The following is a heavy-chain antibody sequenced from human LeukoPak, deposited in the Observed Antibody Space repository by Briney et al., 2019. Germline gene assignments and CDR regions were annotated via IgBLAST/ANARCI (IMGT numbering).Heavy chain of an antibody. J-gene: IGHJ4*02. CDR1: GFTFSSYA. CDR3: ARDMGYYDSSGYYDY. Sequence: GGSLRLSCAASGFTFSSYAMHWVRQAPGKGLEWVAVISYDGSNKYYADSVKGRFAISRDNSKNTLYLQMNSLRAEDTAVYYCARDMGYYDSSGYYDYWGQGTLVTVSS. CDR2: ISYDGSNK. D-gene: IGHD3-22*01. V-gene: IGHV3-30*09.